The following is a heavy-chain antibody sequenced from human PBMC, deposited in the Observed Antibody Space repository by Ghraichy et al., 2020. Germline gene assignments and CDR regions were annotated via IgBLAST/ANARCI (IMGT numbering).Heavy chain of an antibody. J-gene: IGHJ4*02. CDR3: ASNDYVYGFKSTTDFDY. D-gene: IGHD3-16*01. CDR1: GFTFSSYW. Sequence: GGSLRLSCAASGFTFSSYWMSWVRQAPGKGLEWVANIKQDGSEKYYVDSVKGRFTISRDNAKNSLYLQMNSLRAEDTAVYYCASNDYVYGFKSTTDFDYWGQGTLVTVSS. V-gene: IGHV3-7*01. CDR2: IKQDGSEK.